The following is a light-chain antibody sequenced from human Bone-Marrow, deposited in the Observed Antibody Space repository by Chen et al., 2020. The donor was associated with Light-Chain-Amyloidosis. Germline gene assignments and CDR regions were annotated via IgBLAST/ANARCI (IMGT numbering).Light chain of an antibody. CDR2: EVT. Sequence: QSALTQPASVSGSPGQSITISCTGTSSDVGGDNHVSWYQQHPDKAPKLMIYEVTNRPSWFPDRFYGSKSDNTASLTISGLQTEDEADYFCSSYTITNTLVFGSGTRVTVL. J-gene: IGLJ1*01. CDR1: SSDVGGDNH. V-gene: IGLV2-14*01. CDR3: SSYTITNTLV.